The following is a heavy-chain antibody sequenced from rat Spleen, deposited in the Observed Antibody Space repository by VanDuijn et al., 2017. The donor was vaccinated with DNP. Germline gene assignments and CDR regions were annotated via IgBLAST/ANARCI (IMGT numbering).Heavy chain of an antibody. Sequence: EVKLVESGGGLVQPGRSLKLSCAASGFNFNDYWMGWVRQAPTKGLEWVATIIYDGSRTYYRNSVKGRFTISRDNAKSTLYLQMDSLTSEDTATYYCATSGSPYVMDAWGQGASVTVSS. D-gene: IGHD3-2*01. CDR3: ATSGSPYVMDA. V-gene: IGHV5S10*01. CDR2: IIYDGSRT. CDR1: GFNFNDYW. J-gene: IGHJ4*01.